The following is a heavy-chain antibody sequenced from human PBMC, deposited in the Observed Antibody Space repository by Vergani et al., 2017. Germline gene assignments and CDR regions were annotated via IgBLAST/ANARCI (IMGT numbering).Heavy chain of an antibody. CDR2: IYTSGST. CDR3: AGYRARPGDYYYDIDV. CDR1: GGSISSYY. V-gene: IGHV4-4*07. Sequence: QVQLQESGPGLVKPSETLSLTCTVSGGSISSYYWSWIRQPAGKGLEWIGRIYTSGSTNYNPSLKSRVTMSVDTSKNQLTLKLSSVTAADTAVYYCAGYRARPGDYYYDIDVWGKGTTVTVSS. D-gene: IGHD6-6*01. J-gene: IGHJ6*03.